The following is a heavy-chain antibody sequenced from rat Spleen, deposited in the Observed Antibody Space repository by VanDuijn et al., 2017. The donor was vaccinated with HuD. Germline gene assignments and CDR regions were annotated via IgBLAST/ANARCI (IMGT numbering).Heavy chain of an antibody. CDR3: TTDRTGALMDA. Sequence: EVQLVESGGGLVQPGSPLKLSCVASGFTFSDYYMAWVRQAPVKGLEWVATISSDGGRNFYRDSVKGRFTISRDNAKSTLYLQMDSLRSEDTATYYCTTDRTGALMDAWGQGASVTVSS. V-gene: IGHV5-20*01. CDR1: GFTFSDYY. J-gene: IGHJ4*01. D-gene: IGHD5-1*01. CDR2: ISSDGGRN.